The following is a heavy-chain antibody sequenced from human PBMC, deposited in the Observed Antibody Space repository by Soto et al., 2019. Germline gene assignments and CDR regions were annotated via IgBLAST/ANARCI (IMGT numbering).Heavy chain of an antibody. V-gene: IGHV1-3*01. CDR2: INAGNGNT. CDR3: ARVIGGWHYFDY. D-gene: IGHD6-19*01. CDR1: GYTFTSYA. Sequence: QVQLVQSGAEVKKPGASVKVSCKASGYTFTSYAMHWVRQAPGQRLEWMGWINAGNGNTKYSQKFQGRVTITRDTSASTAYMELSSLRSEDTAVYYCARVIGGWHYFDYWGQGTLVTVSS. J-gene: IGHJ4*02.